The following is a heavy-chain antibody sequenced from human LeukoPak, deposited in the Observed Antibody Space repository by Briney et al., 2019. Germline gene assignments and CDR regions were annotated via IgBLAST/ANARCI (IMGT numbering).Heavy chain of an antibody. Sequence: ASVKVSCKASGRTFSSYAISWVRQAPGQGLEWMGWISAYNGNTNYAQKLQGRVTMTTDTSTSTAYMELRSLRSDDTAVYYCAIPKWSWNPFDYWGQGTLVTVSS. CDR2: ISAYNGNT. CDR3: AIPKWSWNPFDY. V-gene: IGHV1-18*01. D-gene: IGHD1-1*01. CDR1: GRTFSSYA. J-gene: IGHJ4*02.